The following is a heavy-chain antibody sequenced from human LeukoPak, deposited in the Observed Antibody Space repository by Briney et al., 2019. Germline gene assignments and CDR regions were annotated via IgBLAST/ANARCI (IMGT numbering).Heavy chain of an antibody. Sequence: PSETLSLTCTVSGGSISSGDYYWSWIRQPPGKGLEWIGYIYYSGSTYYNPSLESRVTISVDMSKNQFSLRLNSVTAADTAVYYCASGYSGAYSAWFDPWGQGTLVTVSS. CDR3: ASGYSGAYSAWFDP. V-gene: IGHV4-30-4*02. D-gene: IGHD1-26*01. CDR2: IYYSGST. J-gene: IGHJ5*02. CDR1: GGSISSGDYY.